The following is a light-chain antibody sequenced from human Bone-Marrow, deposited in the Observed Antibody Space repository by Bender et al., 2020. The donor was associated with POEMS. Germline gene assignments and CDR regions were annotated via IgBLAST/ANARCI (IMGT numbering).Light chain of an antibody. Sequence: QSVLTQPPSVSGTPGQRVTISCSGSGSNIGGYPVNWYQQLPGTAPRLLIYTNNERPSGVPDRFSGSKSGTSASLAISGLRPEDEGDYYCAAWDDSPSGYVLGTGTTVTVL. CDR1: GSNIGGYP. CDR2: TNN. V-gene: IGLV1-47*02. CDR3: AAWDDSPSGYV. J-gene: IGLJ1*01.